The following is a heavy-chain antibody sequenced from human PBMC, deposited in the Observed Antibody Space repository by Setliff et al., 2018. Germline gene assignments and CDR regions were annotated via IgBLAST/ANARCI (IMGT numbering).Heavy chain of an antibody. CDR2: INHSGST. CDR3: ARGRNVAIRLLDS. CDR1: GGTFTYYY. Sequence: ETLSLTCAASGGTFTYYYWTWIRQPPGKGLEWIGEINHSGSTNYNPSLKSRATISIDTSKNQFSLNLRYVTAADTAVYYCARGRNVAIRLLDSWGQGNLVTVSS. V-gene: IGHV4-34*01. D-gene: IGHD6-6*01. J-gene: IGHJ4*02.